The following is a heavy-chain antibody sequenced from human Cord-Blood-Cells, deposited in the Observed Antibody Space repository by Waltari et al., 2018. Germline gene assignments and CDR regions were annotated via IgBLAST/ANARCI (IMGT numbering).Heavy chain of an antibody. CDR2: IYSGGST. D-gene: IGHD6-13*01. J-gene: IGHJ4*02. Sequence: EVQLVESGGGLIQPGGSLRLSCAASGFTVSSNYMSVVRQAPGKGLEWVSVIYSGGSTYYADSVKGRFTISRDNSKNTLYLQMNSLRAEDTAVYYCATPGIAAAGTLYYFDYWGQGTLVTVSS. V-gene: IGHV3-53*01. CDR3: ATPGIAAAGTLYYFDY. CDR1: GFTVSSNY.